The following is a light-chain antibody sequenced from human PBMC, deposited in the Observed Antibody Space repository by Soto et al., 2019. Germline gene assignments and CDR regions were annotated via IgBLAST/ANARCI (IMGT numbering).Light chain of an antibody. V-gene: IGKV3-15*01. CDR2: GAS. J-gene: IGKJ3*01. CDR1: QSVSSN. CDR3: QQYNNWPFT. Sequence: EIVMTQSPATLSVSPGERATLSCRASQSVSSNLAWYQQKPGQAPRLLIYGASTRPTGIPARFSGSGSGTEFTLTISSLQSEDFAVYDCQQYNNWPFTFGPGTKVDIK.